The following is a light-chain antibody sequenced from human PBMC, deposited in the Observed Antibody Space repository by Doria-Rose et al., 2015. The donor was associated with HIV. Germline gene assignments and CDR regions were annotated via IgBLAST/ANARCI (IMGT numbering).Light chain of an antibody. V-gene: IGKV3-20*01. CDR1: QSFSSTY. CDR2: DGS. Sequence: TQSPGTLSLSPGERATLSCRASQSFSSTYLAWYQQQPGQAPSLLIYDGSTRATGIPDRFSGSWSGTDFTPTINRLEPEDFALYYCHQYGTSWTFGQGTKVEI. J-gene: IGKJ1*01. CDR3: HQYGTSWT.